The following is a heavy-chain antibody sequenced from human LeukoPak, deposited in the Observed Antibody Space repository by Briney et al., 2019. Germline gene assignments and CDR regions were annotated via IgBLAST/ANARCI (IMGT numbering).Heavy chain of an antibody. CDR2: ITWNGGTT. D-gene: IGHD2-2*01. CDR3: AKGYASFDP. V-gene: IGHV3-20*04. CDR1: GFAFNDYG. J-gene: IGHJ5*02. Sequence: GGSLRPSCAGSGFAFNDYGMSWIRQAPGKGLGGVSAITWNGGTTGYGDPVKGRFTISRDNAKTSLYLQMNSLTVEDTALYFCAKGYASFDPWGQGTLVTVSS.